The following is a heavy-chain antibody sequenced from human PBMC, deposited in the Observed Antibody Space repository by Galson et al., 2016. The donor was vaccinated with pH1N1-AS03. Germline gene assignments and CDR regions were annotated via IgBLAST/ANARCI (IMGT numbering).Heavy chain of an antibody. Sequence: QSGAEVKKPGESLRISCKGSGFNFTSHWISWVRQMPGKGLEWMGRIDPSDSYTNYSPSFKGHVTISGDKSINTAYLQWSSLKASDTAMYYCARLNYYDSSASSGVHYWGQGTLVTVSS. CDR2: IDPSDSYT. D-gene: IGHD3-22*01. J-gene: IGHJ4*02. CDR1: GFNFTSHW. CDR3: ARLNYYDSSASSGVHY. V-gene: IGHV5-10-1*01.